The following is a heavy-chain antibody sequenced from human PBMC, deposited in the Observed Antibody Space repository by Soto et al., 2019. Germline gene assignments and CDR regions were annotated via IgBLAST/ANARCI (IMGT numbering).Heavy chain of an antibody. Sequence: SETLSLTCTVSGGSISSGGYYWSWIRQHPGKGLEWIGYICYSGSTYYNPSLKSRVTISVDTSKNQFSLKLSSVTAADTAVYYCASSQLPRYYFDYWGQGTLVTVSS. V-gene: IGHV4-31*03. D-gene: IGHD2-2*01. J-gene: IGHJ4*02. CDR2: ICYSGST. CDR1: GGSISSGGYY. CDR3: ASSQLPRYYFDY.